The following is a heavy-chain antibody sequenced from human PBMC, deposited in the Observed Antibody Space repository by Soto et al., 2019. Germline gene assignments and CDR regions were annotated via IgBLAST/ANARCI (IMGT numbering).Heavy chain of an antibody. V-gene: IGHV3-30-3*01. CDR1: GFTFSSYA. J-gene: IGHJ6*02. D-gene: IGHD5-12*01. CDR3: AREYSAGYYGMDV. CDR2: ISYDGSNK. Sequence: QVQLVESGGGVVQPGRSLRLSCAASGFTFSSYAMHWVRQAPGKGLEWVAVISYDGSNKYYADSVKGRFTISRDNSKNTLYVQMNTLRAEDTAVYYCAREYSAGYYGMDVWGQGTTVTVSS.